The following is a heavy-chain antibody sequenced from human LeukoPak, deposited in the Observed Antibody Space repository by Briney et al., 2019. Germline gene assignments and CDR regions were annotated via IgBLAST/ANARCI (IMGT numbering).Heavy chain of an antibody. V-gene: IGHV1-69*06. CDR1: GGTFSSYA. D-gene: IGHD3-22*01. CDR2: IIPIFGTA. J-gene: IGHJ3*02. CDR3: ARDGDYYDSSGSRGFDI. Sequence: ASVKVSCKASGGTFSSYAISWVRQAPGQGLEWMGGIIPIFGTANYAQKFQGRVTITADKSTSTAYMELSSLRSEDTAVYYCARDGDYYDSSGSRGFDIWGQGTMVTVSS.